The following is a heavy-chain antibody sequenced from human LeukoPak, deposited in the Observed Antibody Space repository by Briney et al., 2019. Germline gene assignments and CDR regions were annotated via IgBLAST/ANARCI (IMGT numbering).Heavy chain of an antibody. Sequence: GGSLRLSCAVSGFTFSDYWMSWVRQAPGKGLEWVAAISYDGSNKYYADSVKGRFTISRDNSKNTLYLQMNSLRAEDTAVYYCAKGGYDSSGEGYYFDYWGQGTLVTVSS. D-gene: IGHD3-22*01. CDR1: GFTFSDYW. CDR3: AKGGYDSSGEGYYFDY. CDR2: ISYDGSNK. J-gene: IGHJ4*02. V-gene: IGHV3-30*18.